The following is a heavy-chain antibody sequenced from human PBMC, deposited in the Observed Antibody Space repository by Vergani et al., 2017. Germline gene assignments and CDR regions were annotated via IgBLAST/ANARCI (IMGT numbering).Heavy chain of an antibody. CDR3: ARDKAWELLLFDY. Sequence: QVQLQESGPGLVKPSQTLSLTCTVPGGSISSGDYYWSWIRQPPGKGLEWIGYIYYSGSTYYNPSLKSRVTISVDTSKNQFSLKLSSVTAADTAVYYCARDKAWELLLFDYWGQGTLVTVSS. J-gene: IGHJ4*02. V-gene: IGHV4-30-4*08. CDR2: IYYSGST. D-gene: IGHD1-26*01. CDR1: GGSISSGDYY.